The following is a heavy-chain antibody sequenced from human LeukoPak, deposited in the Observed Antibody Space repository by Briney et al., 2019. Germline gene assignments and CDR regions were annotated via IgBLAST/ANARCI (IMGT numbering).Heavy chain of an antibody. CDR2: IYYSGST. Sequence: SETLSLTCTVSGGSISSYYWSWIRQPPGKGLEWIGYIYYSGSTNYNPSLKSRVTISVDTSKNQFSLKLSSVTAADTAVYYCARHVYYYGSGSYLDYWGQGTLVTVSS. J-gene: IGHJ4*02. D-gene: IGHD3-10*01. CDR3: ARHVYYYGSGSYLDY. V-gene: IGHV4-59*01. CDR1: GGSISSYY.